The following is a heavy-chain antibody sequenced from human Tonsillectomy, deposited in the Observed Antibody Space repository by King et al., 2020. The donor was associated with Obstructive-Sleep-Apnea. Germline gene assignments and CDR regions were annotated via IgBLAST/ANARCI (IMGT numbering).Heavy chain of an antibody. V-gene: IGHV3-48*01. J-gene: IGHJ4*02. CDR1: GFTFSSYS. CDR3: ARDEGTTVVTPSDY. CDR2: ISSSSSTI. Sequence: VQLVESGGGLVQPGGSLRLSCAASGFTFSSYSMNWVRQAPGKGLEWVSYISSSSSTIYYADSLKGRFTISRDNAKNSLYLQMNRLRAEDTAVYYCARDEGTTVVTPSDYWGQGTLVTVSS. D-gene: IGHD4-23*01.